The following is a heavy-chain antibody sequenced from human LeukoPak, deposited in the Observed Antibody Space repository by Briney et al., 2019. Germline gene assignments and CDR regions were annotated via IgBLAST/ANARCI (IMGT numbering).Heavy chain of an antibody. D-gene: IGHD3-10*01. CDR3: ARHSGMVSIYGMDV. V-gene: IGHV4-30-4*07. CDR1: GGSISSGGYS. J-gene: IGHJ6*02. CDR2: IYYSGST. Sequence: SQTLSLTCAVSGGSISSGGYSWSWIRQPPGKGLEWIGYIYYSGSTNYNPSLKSRVTISVDTSKNQFSLKLSSVTAADTAVYYCARHSGMVSIYGMDVWGQGTTVTVSS.